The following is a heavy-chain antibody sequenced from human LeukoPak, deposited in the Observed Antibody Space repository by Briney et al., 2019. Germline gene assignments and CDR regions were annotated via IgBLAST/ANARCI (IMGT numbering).Heavy chain of an antibody. CDR1: GGSISSSSYY. Sequence: SETLCLTCTVSGGSISSSSYYWGWIRQPPGTGLEWIGSIYYSGSTYYNPSLKSRVTISGDTSKNQFSLRLSSVTAADTAVYYCARASYSYDINGWVPFDYWGQGTLVTVSS. CDR3: ARASYSYDINGWVPFDY. CDR2: IYYSGST. D-gene: IGHD3-22*01. V-gene: IGHV4-39*07. J-gene: IGHJ4*02.